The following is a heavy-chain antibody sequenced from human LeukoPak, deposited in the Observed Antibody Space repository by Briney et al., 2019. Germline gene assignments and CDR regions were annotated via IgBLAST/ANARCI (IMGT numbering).Heavy chain of an antibody. CDR2: ISWNSGSI. V-gene: IGHV3-9*01. Sequence: GGSLRLSCAASGFTFDDYAMHWVRQAPGKGLEWVSGISWNSGSIGYADSGKGRFTISRDNAKNSLYLQMNSLRAEDTALYYCAKDIAAAGQNWFDPWGQGTLVTVSS. CDR3: AKDIAAAGQNWFDP. CDR1: GFTFDDYA. D-gene: IGHD6-13*01. J-gene: IGHJ5*02.